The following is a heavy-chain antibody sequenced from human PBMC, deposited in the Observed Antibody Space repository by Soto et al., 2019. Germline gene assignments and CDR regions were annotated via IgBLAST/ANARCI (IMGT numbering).Heavy chain of an antibody. V-gene: IGHV4-59*08. CDR3: ARHEGRPPSEYFQH. Sequence: PSETLSLTCTVSGGSISSYYWSWIRQPPGKGLEWIGYIYYSGSTNYNPSLKSRVTISVDTSKNQFSLKLSSVTAADTAVYYCARHEGRPPSEYFQHWGQGTLVTVSS. CDR1: GGSISSYY. CDR2: IYYSGST. J-gene: IGHJ1*01.